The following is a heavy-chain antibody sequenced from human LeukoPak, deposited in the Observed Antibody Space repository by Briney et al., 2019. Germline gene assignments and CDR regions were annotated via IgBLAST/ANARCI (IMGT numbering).Heavy chain of an antibody. Sequence: PGGSLRLSCAASGFTVSSNYMSWVRQAPGKGLEWVSVIYSGGSTFYADSVKGRFTISRDNSKNTLYLQMNSLRTEDTAVYYCAKDTSHSSSWYENWFDPWGQGTLVTVSS. CDR1: GFTVSSNY. D-gene: IGHD6-13*01. J-gene: IGHJ5*02. CDR3: AKDTSHSSSWYENWFDP. V-gene: IGHV3-66*01. CDR2: IYSGGST.